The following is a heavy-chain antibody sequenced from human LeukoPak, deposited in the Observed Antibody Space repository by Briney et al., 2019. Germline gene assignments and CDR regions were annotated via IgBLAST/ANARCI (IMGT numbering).Heavy chain of an antibody. CDR1: GFTFSSYA. V-gene: IGHV3-30-3*01. CDR2: ISYDGSNK. D-gene: IGHD3-10*01. CDR3: ARDRLTYYYGSGSLDI. Sequence: GGSLRLSCAASGFTFSSYAMHWVRQAPGKGLEWVAVISYDGSNKYYADSVKGRFTISRDNSKNTLYLQMNSLRAEDTAVYYCARDRLTYYYGSGSLDIWGQGTMVTVSS. J-gene: IGHJ3*02.